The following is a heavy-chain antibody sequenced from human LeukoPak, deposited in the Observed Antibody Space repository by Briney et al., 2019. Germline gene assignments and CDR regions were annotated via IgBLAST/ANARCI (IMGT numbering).Heavy chain of an antibody. V-gene: IGHV4-4*07. CDR3: ARGQYSGSCFDN. D-gene: IGHD1-26*01. J-gene: IGHJ4*02. Sequence: SETLSLTCTVSGTSISSYYWSWIRQPAGKGLEWIGRMYISGITNYNPSLKSRVTMSVDTSKNQLSLKLTSVTAADTAVYYCARGQYSGSCFDNWGQGSLVTVSS. CDR2: MYISGIT. CDR1: GTSISSYY.